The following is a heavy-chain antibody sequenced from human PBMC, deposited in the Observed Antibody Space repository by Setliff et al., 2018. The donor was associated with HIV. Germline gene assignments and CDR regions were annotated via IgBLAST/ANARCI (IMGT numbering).Heavy chain of an antibody. D-gene: IGHD6-13*01. CDR3: AKDHATSSWFTALLDY. Sequence: ETLSLTCTVSGASTSSKTYSWVWIRQPPGKGLEWVSVISGSGGSTFYADSVEGRFTISRDNSKNTVYLQMNSLRAEDTAVYYCAKDHATSSWFTALLDYWGQGALVTVSS. CDR2: ISGSGGST. CDR1: GASTSSKTYS. J-gene: IGHJ4*02. V-gene: IGHV3-23*01.